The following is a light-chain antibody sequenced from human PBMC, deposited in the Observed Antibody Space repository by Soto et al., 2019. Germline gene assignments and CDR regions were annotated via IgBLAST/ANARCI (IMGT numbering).Light chain of an antibody. CDR3: QQFGSPPQT. Sequence: EIVWTQSPGTLSLSPGARATLSCRASQTVKTNSLGWYQQKPGQAPRLLIYGTTNRATGIPDRFSGSGSGTDFTLIISRLEPEDFAVYYCQQFGSPPQTFGQGTKLEIK. V-gene: IGKV3-20*01. CDR2: GTT. J-gene: IGKJ2*01. CDR1: QTVKTNS.